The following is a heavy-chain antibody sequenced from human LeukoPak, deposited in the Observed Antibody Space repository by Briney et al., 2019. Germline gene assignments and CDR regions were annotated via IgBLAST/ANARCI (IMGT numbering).Heavy chain of an antibody. D-gene: IGHD6-19*01. CDR3: ASLYSSGWPYFDY. V-gene: IGHV3-74*01. J-gene: IGHJ4*02. Sequence: GGSLRLSCAASGFTSSNYWMHWVRQAPGKGLVWVSRINSDGSSTTYADSVKGRFTISRDNAKNTLYLQMNSLRAEDTAVYYCASLYSSGWPYFDYWGQGTLVTVSS. CDR2: INSDGSST. CDR1: GFTSSNYW.